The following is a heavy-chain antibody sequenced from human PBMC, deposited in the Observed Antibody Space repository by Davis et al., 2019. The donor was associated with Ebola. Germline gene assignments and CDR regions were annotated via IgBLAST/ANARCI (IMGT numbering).Heavy chain of an antibody. J-gene: IGHJ6*02. CDR1: GFTFSSYW. CDR3: ARDTDDILTGFFLGGMNV. Sequence: GESLKISCAASGFTFSSYWMSWVRQAPGKGLEWVANIKQDGSEKYYVDSVKGRFTISRDNAKNSLYLQMNSLRAEDTAVYYCARDTDDILTGFFLGGMNVWGQGTTVTVSS. CDR2: IKQDGSEK. D-gene: IGHD3-9*01. V-gene: IGHV3-7*03.